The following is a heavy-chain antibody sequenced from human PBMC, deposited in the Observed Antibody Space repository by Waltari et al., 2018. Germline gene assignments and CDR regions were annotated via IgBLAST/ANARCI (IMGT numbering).Heavy chain of an antibody. CDR1: GGSFSGYY. D-gene: IGHD5-12*01. CDR2: INHSGSS. V-gene: IGHV4-34*01. CDR3: ARVVRDGYNGNAFDI. Sequence: QVQLQQWGAGLLKPSETLSLTCAVYGGSFSGYYWSWIRQPPGKGLEWIGEINHSGSSNYNPSLKSRGTISVDTSKNQCSLKLGSVTAADTAVYYCARVVRDGYNGNAFDIWGQGTMVTVSS. J-gene: IGHJ3*02.